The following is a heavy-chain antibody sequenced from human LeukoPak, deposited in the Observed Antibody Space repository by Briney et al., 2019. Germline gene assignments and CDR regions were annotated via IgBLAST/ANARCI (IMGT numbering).Heavy chain of an antibody. CDR2: ISGSDGST. J-gene: IGHJ3*02. D-gene: IGHD6-13*01. V-gene: IGHV3-23*01. Sequence: GGSLRLSCAASGFTFSSYAMSWVRQAPGKGLEWVSVISGSDGSTYYADSVKGRFTISRDNSKNTLYLQMNSLRAEDTAVYYCARDLTIAAAPTDAFDIWGQGTMVTVSS. CDR3: ARDLTIAAAPTDAFDI. CDR1: GFTFSSYA.